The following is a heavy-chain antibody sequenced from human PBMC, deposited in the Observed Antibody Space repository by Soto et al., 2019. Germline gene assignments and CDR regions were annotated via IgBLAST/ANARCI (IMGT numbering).Heavy chain of an antibody. D-gene: IGHD5-12*01. V-gene: IGHV4-59*01. CDR2: IYYSGST. Sequence: SETLSLTCTVSGGSISSYYWSWIRQPPGKGLEWIGYIYYSGSTNYNPSLKSRVTISVDTSKNQFSLKLSSVTAADTAVYYCARDGYSGYGPFDYWGQGTLVTVSS. J-gene: IGHJ4*02. CDR1: GGSISSYY. CDR3: ARDGYSGYGPFDY.